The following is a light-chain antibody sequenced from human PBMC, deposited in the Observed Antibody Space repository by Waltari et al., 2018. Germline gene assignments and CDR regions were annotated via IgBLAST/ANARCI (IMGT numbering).Light chain of an antibody. V-gene: IGKV4-1*01. CDR1: QSVLSSSNNKNY. CDR2: WAS. J-gene: IGKJ2*01. Sequence: DIVMTQSPDSLAVSLGERATINCKSRQSVLSSSNNKNYLVWYQQKPGQPPKLLISWASTRESGVPDRFSGSGSGTDFTLTIISLQAEDVAVYYCQQCYTFPYTFGQGTKLEIK. CDR3: QQCYTFPYT.